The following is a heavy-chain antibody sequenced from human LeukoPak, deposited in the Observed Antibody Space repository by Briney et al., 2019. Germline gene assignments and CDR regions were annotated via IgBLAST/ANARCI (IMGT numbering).Heavy chain of an antibody. V-gene: IGHV4-59*01. Sequence: PSETLSLTCTVSGDSISGYYWSWIRQPPGKGLEWIAYVYDSGTTNFNPSLKSRVITSMDTSKNQLSLKLTSVTTADSAVYFCARDTSPETFRVWGSGTLVTVSS. CDR3: ARDTSPETFRV. CDR1: GDSISGYY. D-gene: IGHD2/OR15-2a*01. CDR2: VYDSGTT. J-gene: IGHJ4*02.